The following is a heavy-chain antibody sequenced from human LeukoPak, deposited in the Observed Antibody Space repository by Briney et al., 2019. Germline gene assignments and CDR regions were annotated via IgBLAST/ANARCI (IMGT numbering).Heavy chain of an antibody. CDR2: FRGGGGSA. Sequence: PGGSLRLSGTASGFTFTDYAMMWVRQAPGKGPGGVSAFRGGGGSAFYADSVKGRFTISRNNSKYTLFLQMNSLRAEDTAVYYCARDPNGDYIGAFDMWGPGTMVTVSS. V-gene: IGHV3-23*01. D-gene: IGHD4-17*01. J-gene: IGHJ3*02. CDR1: GFTFTDYA. CDR3: ARDPNGDYIGAFDM.